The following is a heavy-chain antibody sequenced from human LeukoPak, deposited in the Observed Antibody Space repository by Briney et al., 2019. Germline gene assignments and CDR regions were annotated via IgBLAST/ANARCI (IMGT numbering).Heavy chain of an antibody. V-gene: IGHV2-70*11. CDR1: GFSLSTSGLC. CDR3: ARTSSGSESYHMDV. CDR2: LDWDDDK. J-gene: IGHJ6*03. Sequence: SGPALVKPSQTLTLTCTFSGFSLSTSGLCVSWIRQPPGKALEWLARLDWDDDKYYSTSLRTRLTISKETSKNQVVLTMTNMDPVDTATYYCARTSSGSESYHMDVWGKGTTVTISS.